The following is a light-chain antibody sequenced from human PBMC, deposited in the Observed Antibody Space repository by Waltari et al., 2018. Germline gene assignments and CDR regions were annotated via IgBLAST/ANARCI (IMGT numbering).Light chain of an antibody. CDR1: SDVGGYNY. Sequence: SDVGGYNYVSWYQQHPGKAPKLMIYDVSKRPSGVPDRFSGSKSGNTASLTISGLQAEDEADYYCCSYAGSYTRWVFGGGTKLTVL. J-gene: IGLJ3*02. CDR2: DVS. V-gene: IGLV2-11*03. CDR3: CSYAGSYTRWV.